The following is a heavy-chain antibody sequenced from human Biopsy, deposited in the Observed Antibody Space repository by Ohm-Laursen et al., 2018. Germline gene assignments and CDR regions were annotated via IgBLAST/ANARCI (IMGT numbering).Heavy chain of an antibody. Sequence: SLRLSCAASGFTVSSNYMSWVRQAPGKGLEWVSVIYSGGSTYYADSVKGRFTISRDNSKNKLYLQMNSLRAEDTAVYYCARSGWPENDAFDVWGQGTMVTVSS. V-gene: IGHV3-53*01. CDR3: ARSGWPENDAFDV. CDR2: IYSGGST. J-gene: IGHJ3*01. CDR1: GFTVSSNY. D-gene: IGHD6-19*01.